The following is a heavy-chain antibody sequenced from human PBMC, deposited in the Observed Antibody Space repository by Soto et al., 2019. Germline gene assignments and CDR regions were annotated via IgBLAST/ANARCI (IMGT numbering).Heavy chain of an antibody. CDR3: AKLHQFSSSWFDY. CDR2: LSSGGGST. CDR1: GLTFSSYA. D-gene: IGHD6-13*01. Sequence: GGSLRLSCAASGLTFSSYAMAWVRPAPGKGLEWVSGLSSGGGSTYYADSVKGRFTISRDNSKNTLHLQMNSLRAEDTAIYYCAKLHQFSSSWFDYWGQGTLVTVSS. V-gene: IGHV3-23*01. J-gene: IGHJ4*02.